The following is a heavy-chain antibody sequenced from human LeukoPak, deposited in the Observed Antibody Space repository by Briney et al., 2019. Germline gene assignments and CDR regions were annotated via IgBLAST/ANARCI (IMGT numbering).Heavy chain of an antibody. V-gene: IGHV3-43*02. CDR3: AKGDYGSGIYYYYYMDV. CDR1: GFTFDDYA. Sequence: PGGSLRLSCAASGFTFDDYAMHWVRQAPGKGLEWVSLISGDGGSTYYADSVKGRFTISRDNSKNSLYLQMNSLRTEDTASYYCAKGDYGSGIYYYYYMDVWGKGTTVTVSS. CDR2: ISGDGGST. J-gene: IGHJ6*03. D-gene: IGHD3-10*01.